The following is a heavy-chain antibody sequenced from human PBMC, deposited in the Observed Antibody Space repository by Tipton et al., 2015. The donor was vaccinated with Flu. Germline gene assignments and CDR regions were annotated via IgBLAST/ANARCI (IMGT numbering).Heavy chain of an antibody. D-gene: IGHD6-19*01. CDR3: ARDGSIAVAGYFDY. CDR1: GFTFSSYG. CDR2: IWYDGSNK. V-gene: IGHV3-33*01. J-gene: IGHJ4*02. Sequence: CAASGFTFSSYGMHWVRQAPGKGLEWVAVIWYDGSNKYYADSVKGRFTISRDNSKNTLYLQMNSLRAEDTAVYYCARDGSIAVAGYFDYWGQGTLVTVSS.